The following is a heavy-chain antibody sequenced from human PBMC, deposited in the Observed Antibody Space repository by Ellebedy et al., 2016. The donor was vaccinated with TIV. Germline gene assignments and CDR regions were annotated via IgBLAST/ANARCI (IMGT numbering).Heavy chain of an antibody. CDR1: GYTFTSYG. CDR2: ISAYNGNT. Sequence: AASVKVSCKASGYTFTSYGISWVRQAPGQGLEWMGWISAYNGNTNYAQKLQGRVTMTTDTSTSTAYMELRSLRSDDTAVYYCARDSPIQLRSEGFHGMDVWGQGTTVTVSS. CDR3: ARDSPIQLRSEGFHGMDV. D-gene: IGHD5-18*01. V-gene: IGHV1-18*01. J-gene: IGHJ6*02.